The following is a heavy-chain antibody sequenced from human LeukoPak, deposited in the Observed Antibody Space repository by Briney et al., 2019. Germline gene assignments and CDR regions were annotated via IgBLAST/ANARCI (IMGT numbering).Heavy chain of an antibody. CDR2: ISSSGSTI. D-gene: IGHD4-17*01. V-gene: IGHV3-11*04. CDR1: GFTFSDYY. Sequence: GGSLRLSCAASGFTFSDYYMRWIRQAPGKGLEWVSYISSSGSTIYYADSVKGRFTISRDNAKNSLYLQMSSLRAEDTAVYYCARGRYRYGALDYYYMDVWGRGTTVTVSS. CDR3: ARGRYRYGALDYYYMDV. J-gene: IGHJ6*03.